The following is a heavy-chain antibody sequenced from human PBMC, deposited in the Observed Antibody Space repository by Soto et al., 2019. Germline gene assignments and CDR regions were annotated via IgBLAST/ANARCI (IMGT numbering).Heavy chain of an antibody. CDR2: INPNSGGT. J-gene: IGHJ4*02. D-gene: IGHD5-18*01. CDR3: ARDASSQVSIQLWLPEDDY. CDR1: GYTFTGYY. Sequence: ASVKVSCKASGYTFTGYYMHWVRQAPGQGLEWMGWINPNSGGTNYAQKFQGRVTMTRDTSISTAYMELSRLRSDDTAVYYCARDASSQVSIQLWLPEDDYWGQGTLGTV. V-gene: IGHV1-2*02.